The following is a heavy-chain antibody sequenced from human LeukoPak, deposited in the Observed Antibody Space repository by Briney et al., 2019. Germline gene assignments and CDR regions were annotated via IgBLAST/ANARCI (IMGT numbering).Heavy chain of an antibody. CDR2: IIPIFGTA. J-gene: IGHJ1*01. CDR1: GGTFSSYA. V-gene: IGHV1-69*06. CDR3: ARGNSSGSKYFQH. Sequence: SVKVSCKASGGTFSSYAISWARQAPGQGLEWMGGIIPIFGTANYAQKFQGRVTITADKSTSTAYMELSSLRSEDTAVYYCARGNSSGSKYFQHWGQGTLVTVSS. D-gene: IGHD6-19*01.